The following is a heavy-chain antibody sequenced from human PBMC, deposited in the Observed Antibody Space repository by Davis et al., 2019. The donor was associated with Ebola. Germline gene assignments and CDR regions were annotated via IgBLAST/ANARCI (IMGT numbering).Heavy chain of an antibody. V-gene: IGHV1-69*13. Sequence: SVKVSCKASGGTFSSYAISWVRQAPGQGLEWMGRIIPIFGTANYAQKFQGRVTITADESTSTAYMELSSLRSEDTAVYYCARMVQGVIDYYYGMDVWGQGTTVTVSS. J-gene: IGHJ6*02. D-gene: IGHD3-10*01. CDR3: ARMVQGVIDYYYGMDV. CDR1: GGTFSSYA. CDR2: IIPIFGTA.